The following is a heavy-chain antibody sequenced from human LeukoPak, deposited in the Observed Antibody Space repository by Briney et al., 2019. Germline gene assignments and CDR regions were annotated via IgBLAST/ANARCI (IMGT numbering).Heavy chain of an antibody. CDR1: GYTFTSYD. J-gene: IGHJ4*02. D-gene: IGHD4-17*01. CDR2: IIPIFGTA. Sequence: GASVKVSCKASGYTFTSYDINWVRQATGQGLEWMGGIIPIFGTANYAQKFQGRVTITTDESTSTAYMELSSLRSEDTAVYYCARYGLTSPGVFDYWGQGTLVTVSS. V-gene: IGHV1-69*05. CDR3: ARYGLTSPGVFDY.